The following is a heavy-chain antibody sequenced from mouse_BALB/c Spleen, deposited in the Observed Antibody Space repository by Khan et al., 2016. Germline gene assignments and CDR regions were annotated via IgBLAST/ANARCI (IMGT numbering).Heavy chain of an antibody. V-gene: IGHV14-3*02. Sequence: QLKQSGAELVKPGASVKLSCTASGFNIKDTYMHWVKQRPEQGLEWIGRIDPANGNTKYDPKFQGKATITADTSSNTAYLQLSSLTSEDTAVDYCARGYRYAWFAYWGQGTLVTVSA. D-gene: IGHD2-14*01. CDR2: IDPANGNT. CDR1: GFNIKDTY. CDR3: ARGYRYAWFAY. J-gene: IGHJ3*01.